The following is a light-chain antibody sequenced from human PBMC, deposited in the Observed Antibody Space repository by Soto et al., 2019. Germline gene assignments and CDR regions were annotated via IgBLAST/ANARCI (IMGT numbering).Light chain of an antibody. V-gene: IGKV3-15*01. J-gene: IGKJ1*01. Sequence: EIVMTQSPATLSVSPGERATLSCRASQSVSSDLAWYHQKPGQAPRLLIYGAATRATGIPARFSGSGSGTDFTLTISRLEPEDFAVYYCQQYGSSPLWTFGQGTKLDIK. CDR1: QSVSSD. CDR3: QQYGSSPLWT. CDR2: GAA.